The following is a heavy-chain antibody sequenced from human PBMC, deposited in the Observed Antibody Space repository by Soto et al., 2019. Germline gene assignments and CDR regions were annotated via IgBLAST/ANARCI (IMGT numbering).Heavy chain of an antibody. CDR3: ARDQWYSSGWYFDY. V-gene: IGHV1-18*04. J-gene: IGHJ4*02. D-gene: IGHD6-19*01. Sequence: ASVKVSCKASGYTFTSYGISWVRQAPGQGLEWMGWIGAYNGNTNYAQKLQGRVTMTTDTSTSTAYMELRSLRSDDTAVYYCARDQWYSSGWYFDYWGQGTLVTVSS. CDR1: GYTFTSYG. CDR2: IGAYNGNT.